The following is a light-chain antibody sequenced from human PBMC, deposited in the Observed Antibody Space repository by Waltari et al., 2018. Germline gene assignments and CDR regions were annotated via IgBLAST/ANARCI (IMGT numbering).Light chain of an antibody. V-gene: IGKV1-12*01. J-gene: IGKJ1*01. CDR2: TTS. Sequence: DIQMTQSPSSVSASVGDRVTITCRASQGVNTWLAWYQQKPGKAPKLLIYTTSTLQTGVPARFSGSGSGTDFTLTISSLQPEDFATYYCQQANSSPLTFGQGTKVEV. CDR3: QQANSSPLT. CDR1: QGVNTW.